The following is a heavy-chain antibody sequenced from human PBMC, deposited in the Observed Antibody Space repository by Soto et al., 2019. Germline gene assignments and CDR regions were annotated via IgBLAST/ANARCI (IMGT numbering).Heavy chain of an antibody. D-gene: IGHD2-15*01. Sequence: SETLSLTCTVSGGSIISSSYYWGWIRQPPGKGLEWIGSIYYSGSTYYNPSLKSRVTISVDTSKNQFSLKLSSVTAADTAVYYCARHPGGRGYCSGGSCLSYYYYMDVWGKGTTVTVS. J-gene: IGHJ6*03. CDR1: GGSIISSSYY. CDR3: ARHPGGRGYCSGGSCLSYYYYMDV. V-gene: IGHV4-39*01. CDR2: IYYSGST.